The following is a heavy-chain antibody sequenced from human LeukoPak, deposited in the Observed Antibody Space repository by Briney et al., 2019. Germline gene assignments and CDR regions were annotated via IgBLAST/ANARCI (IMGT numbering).Heavy chain of an antibody. D-gene: IGHD3-10*01. CDR3: AKDRSGNSYGHFDY. CDR2: ISWGGGST. Sequence: GRSLRLSCAASGFTFDDYAMHWVRQAPGKGLEWVSLISWGGGSTYYADSVKGRFTISRDNSKNSLYLHMNSLRAEDTALYYCAKDRSGNSYGHFDYWGQGTLVTVSS. V-gene: IGHV3-43D*04. CDR1: GFTFDDYA. J-gene: IGHJ4*02.